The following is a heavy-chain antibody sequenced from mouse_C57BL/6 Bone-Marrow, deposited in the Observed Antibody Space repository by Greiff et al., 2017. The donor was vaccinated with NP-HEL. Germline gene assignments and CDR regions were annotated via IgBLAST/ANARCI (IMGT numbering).Heavy chain of an antibody. D-gene: IGHD1-1*01. CDR1: GYTFTSYW. V-gene: IGHV1-64*01. J-gene: IGHJ3*01. CDR2: IHPTSGST. CDR3: ASPFYYGSTPFAY. Sequence: QVQLQQPGAELVKPGASVKLSCKASGYTFTSYWMHWVKQRPGQGLEWIGMIHPTSGSTNYNEKFKSKATLTVDKSSSTAYMQLSSLTSEDSAVYYCASPFYYGSTPFAYWGQGTLVTVSA.